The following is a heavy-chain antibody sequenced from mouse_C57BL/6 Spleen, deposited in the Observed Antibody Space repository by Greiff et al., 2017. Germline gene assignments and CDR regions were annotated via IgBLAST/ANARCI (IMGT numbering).Heavy chain of an antibody. V-gene: IGHV1-61*01. Sequence: QVQLQQPGAELVRPGSSVKLSCKASGYTFTSYWMDWVKQRPGQGLEWIGNIYPSDSETNYNQKFKDKATLTVDKSSSTAYMQLSSLTSEDSAVYYCARWITTVVADYFDYWGQGTTLTVSS. D-gene: IGHD1-1*01. CDR2: IYPSDSET. CDR1: GYTFTSYW. CDR3: ARWITTVVADYFDY. J-gene: IGHJ2*01.